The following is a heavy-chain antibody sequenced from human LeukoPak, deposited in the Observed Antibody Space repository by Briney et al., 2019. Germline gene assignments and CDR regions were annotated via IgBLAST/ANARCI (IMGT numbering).Heavy chain of an antibody. Sequence: PSETLSLTCAVYGGSFSGYYWSWIRQPPGKGLEWIGEINHSGSTNYNPSLKSRVTISVDTSKNQFSLKLSSVTAADTAVYYCASTSGYSWFDYWGQGTLVTVSS. J-gene: IGHJ4*02. CDR1: GGSFSGYY. CDR3: ASTSGYSWFDY. V-gene: IGHV4-34*01. D-gene: IGHD1-1*01. CDR2: INHSGST.